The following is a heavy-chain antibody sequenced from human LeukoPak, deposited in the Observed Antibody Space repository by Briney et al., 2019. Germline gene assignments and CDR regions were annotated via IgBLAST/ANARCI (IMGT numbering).Heavy chain of an antibody. CDR3: ARELPGPRFFDY. J-gene: IGHJ4*02. Sequence: ASAKVSCKASGYTFTGYYMHWVRQAPGQGLEWMGWINPNSGGTNYAQKFQGRVTMTRDTSISTAYMELSRLRSDDTAVYYCARELPGPRFFDYWGQGTLVTVSS. CDR1: GYTFTGYY. V-gene: IGHV1-2*02. CDR2: INPNSGGT.